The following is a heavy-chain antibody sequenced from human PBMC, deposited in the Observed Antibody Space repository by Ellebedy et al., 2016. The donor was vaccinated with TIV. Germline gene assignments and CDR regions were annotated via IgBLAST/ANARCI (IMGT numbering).Heavy chain of an antibody. V-gene: IGHV4-39*01. CDR1: GGSLTNNNEY. D-gene: IGHD2-21*01. Sequence: SETLSLXXTVSGGSLTNNNEYWGWIRQPPGKGLEWIASISEGELTYYSASLRSRLTISVDTSKNQLSLHLSSVTASDTAVYYCARGPLDIGLIAGYWFDPWGQGTLVTVSS. J-gene: IGHJ5*02. CDR3: ARGPLDIGLIAGYWFDP. CDR2: ISEGELT.